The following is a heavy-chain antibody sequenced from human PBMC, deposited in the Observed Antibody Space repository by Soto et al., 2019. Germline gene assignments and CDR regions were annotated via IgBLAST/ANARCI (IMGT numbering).Heavy chain of an antibody. CDR2: IFHDGNNK. Sequence: QVQLVESGGGVVQPGRSLRLSCAASGFTFSNYIMNWVRQAPGKGLEWVAIIFHDGNNKYYADSVKGRFTISRDNSKNTMYLHMNSLRTDDTAIYYCARDEEGGSYCDLGYWGQGTLVTVSS. J-gene: IGHJ4*02. D-gene: IGHD3-10*01. V-gene: IGHV3-30-3*01. CDR3: ARDEEGGSYCDLGY. CDR1: GFTFSNYI.